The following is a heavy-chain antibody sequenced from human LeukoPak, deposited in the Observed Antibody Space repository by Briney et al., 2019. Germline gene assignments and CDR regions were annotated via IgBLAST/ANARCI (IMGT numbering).Heavy chain of an antibody. J-gene: IGHJ3*02. D-gene: IGHD3-3*01. Sequence: GGSLRLSCAASGFSLKNYALSWVRQAPRKGRGWGSAIRGSGDNTYYADSVKGRFTISRDNSKRTLYLQMNSLRAEDTAIYYCAKDRSGCLRRDAFDIWGQGTMVTVSS. V-gene: IGHV3-23*01. CDR3: AKDRSGCLRRDAFDI. CDR1: GFSLKNYA. CDR2: IRGSGDNT.